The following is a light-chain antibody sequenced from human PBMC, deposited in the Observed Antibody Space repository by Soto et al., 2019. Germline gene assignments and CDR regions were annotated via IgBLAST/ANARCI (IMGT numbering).Light chain of an antibody. Sequence: QSVLTQPRSVSGSPGQSVAISCTGTSSDVGAYNYVSWYQQHPGKAPKLMIYDVSKRPSGVPDRFSGSKSGNTASLTISGLQTEDEADYYCCSYAGSYTNYVFGSGTKLTVL. J-gene: IGLJ1*01. CDR3: CSYAGSYTNYV. V-gene: IGLV2-11*01. CDR2: DVS. CDR1: SSDVGAYNY.